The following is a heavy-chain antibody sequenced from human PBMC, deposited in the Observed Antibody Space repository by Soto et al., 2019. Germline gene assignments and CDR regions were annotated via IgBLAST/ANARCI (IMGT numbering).Heavy chain of an antibody. Sequence: PGGSLRLSCAASGFTFDDYAMHWVRQVPGQGLEWVSGINWNSGSIGYGASVKGRFAISRDNAKNSLHLQMNSLSAEDTAFYYCVKDESINWYSGHFRHWGQGTLVTVSS. J-gene: IGHJ1*01. D-gene: IGHD6-13*01. V-gene: IGHV3-9*01. CDR2: INWNSGSI. CDR1: GFTFDDYA. CDR3: VKDESINWYSGHFRH.